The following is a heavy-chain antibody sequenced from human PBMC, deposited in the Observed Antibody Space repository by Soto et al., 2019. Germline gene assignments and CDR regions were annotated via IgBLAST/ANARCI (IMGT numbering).Heavy chain of an antibody. J-gene: IGHJ4*02. CDR2: IHSNTI. CDR3: ARDXXISTRNDY. Sequence: GGSLRLSCAASGFTFSVXTMXWXRQAPGKGREWVSSIHSNTISYAHHVKGRFTISRDNAKNSLYLQLNSLRAEDTAVYYCARDXXISTRNDYWGQGTLVTVSS. CDR1: GFTFSVXT. D-gene: IGHD2-2*01. V-gene: IGHV3-21*01.